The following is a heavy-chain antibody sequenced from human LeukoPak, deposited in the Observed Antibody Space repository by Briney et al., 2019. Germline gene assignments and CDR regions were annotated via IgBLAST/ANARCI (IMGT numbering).Heavy chain of an antibody. CDR3: ARDVSLSPRQIAARTNFDY. V-gene: IGHV1-2*02. CDR1: GYTFTGYY. Sequence: ASVKVSCKASGYTFTGYYMHWVRQAPGQGLEWMGWINPNSGGTNYAQKFQGRVTMTRDTSISTAYMELSSLRSEDTAVYYCARDVSLSPRQIAARTNFDYWGQGTLVTVSS. D-gene: IGHD6-6*01. CDR2: INPNSGGT. J-gene: IGHJ4*02.